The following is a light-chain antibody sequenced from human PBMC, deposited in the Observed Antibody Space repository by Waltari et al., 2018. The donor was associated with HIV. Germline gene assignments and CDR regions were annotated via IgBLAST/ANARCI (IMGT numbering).Light chain of an antibody. CDR2: AAS. V-gene: IGKV3-20*01. Sequence: EIVLTQSPDTLALSPGERATLSCRASQSDSIDFLAWYQQRPGQAPRLLISAASIRAPGIPDRFSGSGSGTDFTLTISKLEPEDFAVYYCQHYGGSSWTFGQGTEVEIK. CDR1: QSDSIDF. CDR3: QHYGGSSWT. J-gene: IGKJ1*01.